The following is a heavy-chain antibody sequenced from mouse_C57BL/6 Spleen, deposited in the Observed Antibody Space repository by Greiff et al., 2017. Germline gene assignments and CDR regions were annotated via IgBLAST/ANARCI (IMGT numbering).Heavy chain of an antibody. CDR3: ARSALSTVVASRYYFDY. J-gene: IGHJ2*01. CDR1: GYTFTNYW. CDR2: IYPGGGYT. V-gene: IGHV1-63*01. Sequence: QVQLQQSGAELVRPGTSVKMSCKASGYTFTNYWIGWAKQRPGHGLEWIGDIYPGGGYTNYNEKFKGKATLTADKSSSTAYMQFSSLTSEDSAIYYCARSALSTVVASRYYFDYRGQGTTLTVSS. D-gene: IGHD1-1*01.